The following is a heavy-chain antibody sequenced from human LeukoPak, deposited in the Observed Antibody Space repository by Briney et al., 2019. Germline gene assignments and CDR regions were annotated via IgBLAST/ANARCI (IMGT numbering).Heavy chain of an antibody. CDR2: IYTSGST. Sequence: SQTLSLTCTVSGGSISSGSYYWSWIRQPAGKGLEWIGRIYTSGSTNYNPSLKSRVTISVDTSKNQFSLKLSSVTAADTAVYYCARELAAAGQDGYYYYYMDVWGKGTTVTISS. CDR1: GGSISSGSYY. J-gene: IGHJ6*03. D-gene: IGHD6-13*01. V-gene: IGHV4-61*02. CDR3: ARELAAAGQDGYYYYYMDV.